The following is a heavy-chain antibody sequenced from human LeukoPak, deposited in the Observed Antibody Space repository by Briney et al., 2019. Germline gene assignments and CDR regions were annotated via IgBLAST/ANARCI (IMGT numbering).Heavy chain of an antibody. D-gene: IGHD3-22*01. Sequence: SQTLSLTCAVSGGSISSGGYSWRWIRQPPGKGLEWIGYIYHSGSTYYNPSLKSRVTVSVDRSKNQFSLKLSSVTAADTAVYYCASTYYDYAFDIWGQGTMVTVSS. CDR2: IYHSGST. J-gene: IGHJ3*02. CDR1: GGSISSGGYS. CDR3: ASTYYDYAFDI. V-gene: IGHV4-30-2*01.